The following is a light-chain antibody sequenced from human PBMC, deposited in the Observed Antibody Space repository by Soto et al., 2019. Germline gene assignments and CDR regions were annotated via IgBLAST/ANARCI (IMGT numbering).Light chain of an antibody. CDR2: GTS. J-gene: IGKJ1*01. Sequence: EIVLTHSPSTLSLSPGERATLSCRASKSVSSNLAWYQQKPGQSPRLLVSGTSSRATGLQHTFSGSGPGTVFTLPISRLEPEDFAIYYCQQYDSSPLTFGQGPNADI. V-gene: IGKV3-20*01. CDR1: KSVSSN. CDR3: QQYDSSPLT.